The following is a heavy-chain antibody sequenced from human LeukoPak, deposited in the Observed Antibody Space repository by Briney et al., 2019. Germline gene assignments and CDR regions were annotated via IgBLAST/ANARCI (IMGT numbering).Heavy chain of an antibody. Sequence: ASVKVSSKASGSTVTSYGISCVRQAPGQGLEWMGWISTYNGNTNFAQKLQGRVTMTTDTSTSTAYMELRSLRSDDTAVYYCARDRDIVVVPPAIPCIGLPDYWGQGTLVTVSS. CDR3: ARDRDIVVVPPAIPCIGLPDY. CDR1: GSTVTSYG. J-gene: IGHJ4*02. D-gene: IGHD2-2*02. V-gene: IGHV1-18*01. CDR2: ISTYNGNT.